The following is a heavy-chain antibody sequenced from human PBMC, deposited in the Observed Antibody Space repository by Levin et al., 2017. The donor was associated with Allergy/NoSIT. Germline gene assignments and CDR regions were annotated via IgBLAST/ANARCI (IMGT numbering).Heavy chain of an antibody. D-gene: IGHD6-19*01. CDR2: IKQDGSEK. CDR3: ARGEAVAGTSLGY. J-gene: IGHJ4*02. CDR1: GFTFSSYW. V-gene: IGHV3-7*01. Sequence: GESLKISCAASGFTFSSYWMSWVRQAPGKGLEWVANIKQDGSEKYYVDSVKGRFTISRDNAKNSLYLQMNSLRAEDTAVYYCARGEAVAGTSLGYWGQGTLVTVSS.